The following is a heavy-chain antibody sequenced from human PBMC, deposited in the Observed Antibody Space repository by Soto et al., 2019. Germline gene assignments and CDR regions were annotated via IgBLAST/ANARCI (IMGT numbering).Heavy chain of an antibody. CDR1: GYTFTSYG. V-gene: IGHV1-18*01. CDR2: ISAYNGNT. Sequence: GASVKVSCKASGYTFTSYGISWVRQAPGQGLEWMGWISAYNGNTNYAQKLQGRVTMTTDTSTSTAYMELRSLRSDDTAVYYCARNEGMYRSGGYFVFDFWGKGTMVTVSS. CDR3: ARNEGMYRSGGYFVFDF. J-gene: IGHJ3*01. D-gene: IGHD6-19*01.